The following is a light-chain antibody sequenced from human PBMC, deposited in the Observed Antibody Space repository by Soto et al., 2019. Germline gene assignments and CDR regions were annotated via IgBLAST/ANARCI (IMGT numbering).Light chain of an antibody. CDR3: QHYGDFPFT. CDR1: QDITNY. CDR2: GAS. Sequence: DIQMTQSPSSLSASVGDRVTITCQASQDITNYLSWYQQKPGKAPKLLIHGASNLQTGVPSRFSGGGSGTDFTLTIRGLQPEDIATYYCQHYGDFPFTFGPGTKVEI. J-gene: IGKJ3*01. V-gene: IGKV1-33*01.